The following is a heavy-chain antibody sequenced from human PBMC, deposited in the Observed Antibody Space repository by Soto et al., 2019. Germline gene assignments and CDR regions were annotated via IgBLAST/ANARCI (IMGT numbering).Heavy chain of an antibody. J-gene: IGHJ6*02. CDR2: IIPIFGTA. V-gene: IGHV1-69*01. Sequence: GLEWMGGIIPIFGTANYAQKFQGRVTITADESTSTAYMELSSLRSEDTAVYYCARGVVVVPAAYTYYYGMDVWGQGTTVTVSS. D-gene: IGHD2-2*01. CDR3: ARGVVVVPAAYTYYYGMDV.